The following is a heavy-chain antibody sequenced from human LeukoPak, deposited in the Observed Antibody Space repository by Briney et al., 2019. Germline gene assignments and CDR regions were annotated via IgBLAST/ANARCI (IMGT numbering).Heavy chain of an antibody. Sequence: SGGSLRLSCAASGFTFSSYSMNWVRQAPGKGLEWVSYISSSSSTIYYADSVKGRFTISRDNAKNSLYLQMNSLRAEDTAVYYCARENTPVSPWIQLWEAFDIWGQGTMVTVSS. J-gene: IGHJ3*02. CDR3: ARENTPVSPWIQLWEAFDI. D-gene: IGHD5-18*01. CDR1: GFTFSSYS. V-gene: IGHV3-48*04. CDR2: ISSSSSTI.